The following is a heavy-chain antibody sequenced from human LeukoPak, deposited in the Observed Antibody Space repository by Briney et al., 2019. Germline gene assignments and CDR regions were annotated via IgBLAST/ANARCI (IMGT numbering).Heavy chain of an antibody. CDR3: ARVDRGVILYYYYMDV. J-gene: IGHJ6*03. D-gene: IGHD3-10*01. Sequence: SETLSLTCAVYGGSFSGYYWSWIRQPPGKGLEWIGEINHSGNTNYNPSLKSRVTISVDTSKNQFSLKLSSVTAADTAVYYCARVDRGVILYYYYMDVWGKGTTVTVSS. CDR1: GGSFSGYY. V-gene: IGHV4-34*01. CDR2: INHSGNT.